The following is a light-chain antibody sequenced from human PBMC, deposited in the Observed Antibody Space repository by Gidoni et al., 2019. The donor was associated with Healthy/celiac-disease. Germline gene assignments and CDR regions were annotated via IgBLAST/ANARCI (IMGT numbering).Light chain of an antibody. CDR1: SSDVGGYNY. J-gene: IGLJ1*01. V-gene: IGLV2-14*01. Sequence: ALPQPASVSGSTGPSITISCTGTSSDVGGYNYVSWYQQHPGKAPKLMIYAVSNRPSGVSNRFSGSKSGNTASLTISGLQAEDEADYYCSSYTSSSTQVFGTGTKVTVL. CDR3: SSYTSSSTQV. CDR2: AVS.